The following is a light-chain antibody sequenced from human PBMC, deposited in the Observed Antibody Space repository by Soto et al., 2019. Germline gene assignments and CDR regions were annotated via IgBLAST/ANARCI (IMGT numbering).Light chain of an antibody. CDR2: GAS. CDR3: QQYNNWPRT. Sequence: EIVMTQSPATLSVSPGERATLSCRASQSVSSNLTWYQQKPSQAPSLLFYGASIRSTGIPASFSGSGSGTEFTLTISSLQSEDFAVYYCQQYNNWPRTFGQGTKVDIK. V-gene: IGKV3D-15*01. CDR1: QSVSSN. J-gene: IGKJ1*01.